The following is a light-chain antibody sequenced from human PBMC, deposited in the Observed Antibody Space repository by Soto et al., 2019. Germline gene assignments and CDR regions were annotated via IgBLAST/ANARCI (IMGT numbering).Light chain of an antibody. Sequence: EIVLTQSPGTLSLSPGERATLSCRASQSVSSSYLAWYQQKPGQAPRLLIYGASSRATGIPDRFSGSGSETDFTLTISRLEPEDFAVYYCQQYGSSAWTVGQGTKVETK. J-gene: IGKJ1*01. CDR3: QQYGSSAWT. CDR2: GAS. CDR1: QSVSSSY. V-gene: IGKV3-20*01.